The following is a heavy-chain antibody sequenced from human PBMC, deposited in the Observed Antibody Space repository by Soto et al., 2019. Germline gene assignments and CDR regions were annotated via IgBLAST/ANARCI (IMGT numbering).Heavy chain of an antibody. V-gene: IGHV4-30-4*01. CDR3: AVNGGNYNFDN. Sequence: QVQLRESGPGLLKPSQTLSLTCSVSGGSVSSGDYYWSWIRQSPGKGLEWIAYFSHGGNTYYIPSLKSRVTVSFNMPKKQFSLRLSSVTAADTATYYCAVNGGNYNFDNWGQGTLVTVSS. J-gene: IGHJ4*02. CDR1: GGSVSSGDYY. D-gene: IGHD1-26*01. CDR2: FSHGGNT.